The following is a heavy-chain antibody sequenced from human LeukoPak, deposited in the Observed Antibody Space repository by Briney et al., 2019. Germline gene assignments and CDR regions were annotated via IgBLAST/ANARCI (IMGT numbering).Heavy chain of an antibody. CDR1: GFTFSSYA. V-gene: IGHV3-23*01. CDR2: ISGSGGST. J-gene: IGHJ4*02. Sequence: GGSLRLSCAASGFTFSSYAMSWVRQAPGKGLEWVSAISGSGGSTYYADSVKGRFTISRDNSKNTLYLQMNSLRAEDTAVYYCAKGPIPDQYSSWGYYFDYWGQGTLVTVSS. D-gene: IGHD6-6*01. CDR3: AKGPIPDQYSSWGYYFDY.